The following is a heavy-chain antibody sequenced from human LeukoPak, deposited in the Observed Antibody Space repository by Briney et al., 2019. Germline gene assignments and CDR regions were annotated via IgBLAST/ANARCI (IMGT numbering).Heavy chain of an antibody. Sequence: GEPLKISCKGSGYSFTSYWIGWVRQMPGKGLEWMGIIYPGDSDTRYSPSFQGQVTISADKSISTAYLQWSSLKASDTAMYYCARLPPPRRGYSYGLDYWGQGTLVTVSS. J-gene: IGHJ4*02. CDR2: IYPGDSDT. V-gene: IGHV5-51*01. CDR3: ARLPPPRRGYSYGLDY. CDR1: GYSFTSYW. D-gene: IGHD5-18*01.